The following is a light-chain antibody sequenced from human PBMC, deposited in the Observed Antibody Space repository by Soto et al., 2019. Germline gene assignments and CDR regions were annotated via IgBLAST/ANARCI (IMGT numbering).Light chain of an antibody. CDR3: QQRTNWPFT. Sequence: EIVLTQSPATLSLSPGERATLSCRASQSVSSYLAWYQQKPGQAPRLLIYDASNRATGIPARFSGSGSGTDFTLTISSLETEEFAVYYWQQRTNWPFTFGGGTKVEI. CDR1: QSVSSY. J-gene: IGKJ4*01. V-gene: IGKV3-11*01. CDR2: DAS.